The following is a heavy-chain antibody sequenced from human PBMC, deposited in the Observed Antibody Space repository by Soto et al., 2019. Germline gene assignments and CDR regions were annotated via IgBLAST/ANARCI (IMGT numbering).Heavy chain of an antibody. Sequence: SETLSLTCAVYGGSFSGYYWSWIRQPPGKGLEWIGEINHSGSTNYNPSLKSRVTISVDTSKNQFSLKLSSVTAADTAVYYCATLLTGTTAYYYGMDVWGQGTKVTVSS. CDR2: INHSGST. CDR1: GGSFSGYY. D-gene: IGHD1-20*01. V-gene: IGHV4-34*01. J-gene: IGHJ6*02. CDR3: ATLLTGTTAYYYGMDV.